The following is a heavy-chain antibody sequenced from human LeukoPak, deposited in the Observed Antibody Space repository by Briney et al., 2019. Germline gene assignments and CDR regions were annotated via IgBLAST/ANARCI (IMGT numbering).Heavy chain of an antibody. CDR1: GFTFSNAW. J-gene: IGHJ4*02. D-gene: IGHD1-26*01. V-gene: IGHV3-15*01. Sequence: GGSLRLSCAASGFTFSNAWMSWVRQAPGKGLEWVGRIKSKTDGGTTDYAAPVKGRFTISRDDSKNTLYLQMNSLKTEDTAVYYCTTTLLVGAYYFDYWGQGTLVTVSS. CDR2: IKSKTDGGTT. CDR3: TTTLLVGAYYFDY.